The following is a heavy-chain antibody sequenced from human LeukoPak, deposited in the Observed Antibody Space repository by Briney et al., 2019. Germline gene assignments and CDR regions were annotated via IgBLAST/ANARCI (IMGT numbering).Heavy chain of an antibody. CDR1: GFTFSSYS. D-gene: IGHD3-10*01. V-gene: IGHV3-21*01. J-gene: IGHJ5*02. CDR2: ISSSSSYT. CDR3: AGGSGAMARGA. Sequence: GSLRLSCAASGFTFSSYSMNWVRQAPGKGLEWVSSISSSSSYTYYADSVKGRFTISRDNAKNSLYLQMNSLRAEDTAVYYCAGGSGAMARGAWGQGTLVTVSS.